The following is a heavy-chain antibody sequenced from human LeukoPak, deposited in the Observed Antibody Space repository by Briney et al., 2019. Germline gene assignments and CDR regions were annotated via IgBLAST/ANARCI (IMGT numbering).Heavy chain of an antibody. CDR1: GFTVSSNY. CDR3: ARESPGAAGTPNFYYGMDV. J-gene: IGHJ6*02. V-gene: IGHV3-66*01. CDR2: IYSGGST. D-gene: IGHD6-13*01. Sequence: GVSLRLSCAASGFTVSSNYMSWVRQAPGKGLEGGSVIYSGGSTYYADSVKGRFTISRDNSKNTLYLQMNSLRAEDTAVYYCARESPGAAGTPNFYYGMDVWGQGTTVTVSS.